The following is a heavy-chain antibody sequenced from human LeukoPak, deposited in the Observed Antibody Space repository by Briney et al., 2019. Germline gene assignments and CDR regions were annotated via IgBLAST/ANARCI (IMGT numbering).Heavy chain of an antibody. V-gene: IGHV3-21*01. CDR2: ISSSSSYI. J-gene: IGHJ4*02. D-gene: IGHD2-2*01. CDR1: GFTFSSYS. Sequence: PGGSLRLSCAASGFTFSSYSMNWVRQAPGMGLEWVSSISSSSSYIYYADSMKGRFTISRDNAKNSLYLQMNSLRAEDTAVYYCARGVVPAAPDYWGQGTLVTVSS. CDR3: ARGVVPAAPDY.